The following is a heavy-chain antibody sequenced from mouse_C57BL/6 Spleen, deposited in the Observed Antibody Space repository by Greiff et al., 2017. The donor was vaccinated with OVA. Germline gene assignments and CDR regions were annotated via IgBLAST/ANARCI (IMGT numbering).Heavy chain of an antibody. J-gene: IGHJ3*01. CDR1: GFTFSSYA. D-gene: IGHD2-4*01. CDR2: ISDGGSYT. V-gene: IGHV5-4*01. CDR3: AREDYDDGAFAY. Sequence: DVKLVESGGGLVKPGGSLKLSCAASGFTFSSYAMSWVRQTPEKRLEWVATISDGGSYTYYPDNVKGRFTISRDNAKNNLYLQMSHLKSEDTAMYYCAREDYDDGAFAYWGQGTLVTVSA.